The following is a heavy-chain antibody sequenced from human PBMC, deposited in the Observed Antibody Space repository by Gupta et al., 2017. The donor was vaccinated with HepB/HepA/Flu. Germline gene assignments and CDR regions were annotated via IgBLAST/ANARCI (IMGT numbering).Heavy chain of an antibody. D-gene: IGHD2-8*01. CDR2: ITLDGKT. V-gene: IGHV4-4*02. CDR1: GASITNKHW. Sequence: QLQLHESGPGLVKRSGTLSLTCTVSGASITNKHWWTWVRQHPGQGLEWIGEITLDGKTINTPSLKSRLNMSVDIYRNQFYLAPKYTTVEDTAVYQGARRKWAPLEDWGQGILVTVSS. J-gene: IGHJ4*02. CDR3: ARRKWAPLED.